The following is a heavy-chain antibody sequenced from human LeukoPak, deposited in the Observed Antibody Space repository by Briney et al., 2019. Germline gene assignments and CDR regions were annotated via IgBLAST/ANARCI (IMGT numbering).Heavy chain of an antibody. J-gene: IGHJ6*02. CDR3: ARRVRAYYGMDV. CDR2: INPNSGGT. CDR1: GYTFTGYY. V-gene: IGHV1-2*02. Sequence: ASVKVSCKASGYTFTGYYMHWVRQAPGQGLEWMGWINPNSGGTNYAQKFQGKVTMTRDTSISTAYMELSRLRSDDTAVYYCARRVRAYYGMDVWGQGTTVTVSS.